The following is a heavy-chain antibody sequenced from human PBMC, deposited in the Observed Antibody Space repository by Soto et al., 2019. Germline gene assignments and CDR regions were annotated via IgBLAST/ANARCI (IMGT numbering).Heavy chain of an antibody. D-gene: IGHD3-22*01. CDR3: AGYYYHNHGPFDP. CDR2: TNHSDDSA. Sequence: GSVKVSCKASGYTSTNYHMQWVRQAPGQEHEWIERTNHSDDSATYAQKSRGRNTMTRNTSTNTVYLDLSNLRPEDTALYYCAGYYYHNHGPFDPWGQGTLVTVTS. V-gene: IGHV1-46*01. CDR1: GYTSTNYH. J-gene: IGHJ5*02.